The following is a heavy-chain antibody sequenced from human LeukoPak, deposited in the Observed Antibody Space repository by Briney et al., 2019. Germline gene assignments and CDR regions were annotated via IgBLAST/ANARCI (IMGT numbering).Heavy chain of an antibody. Sequence: ASVKVSCKASGYTFTGDYMHWVRQAPGQALEWMGGINPNSGGTNYAQKFQGRVPMTRDTSISTAYMELSRLRSDDTAVYYCAREGYFDWLLYDYWGQGTLVTVSS. CDR3: AREGYFDWLLYDY. D-gene: IGHD3-9*01. CDR2: INPNSGGT. V-gene: IGHV1-2*02. J-gene: IGHJ4*02. CDR1: GYTFTGDY.